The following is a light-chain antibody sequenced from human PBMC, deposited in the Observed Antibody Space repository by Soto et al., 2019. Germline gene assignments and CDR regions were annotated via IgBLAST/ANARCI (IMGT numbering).Light chain of an antibody. J-gene: IGLJ2*01. CDR3: QVWDDSSDHSGV. CDR2: YNN. Sequence: SYELTQPPSVSVAPGETARITCGGDTIGSKTVHWYQQRPSQAPLLVIYYNNDRPSGIPDRFSGSNSGNTATLTLSRVEAGDEADYYCQVWDDSSDHSGVFGGGTKLTVL. CDR1: TIGSKT. V-gene: IGLV3-21*04.